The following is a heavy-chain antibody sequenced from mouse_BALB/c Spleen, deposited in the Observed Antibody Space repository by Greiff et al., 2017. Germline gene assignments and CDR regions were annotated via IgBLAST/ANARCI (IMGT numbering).Heavy chain of an antibody. V-gene: IGHV5-17*02. D-gene: IGHD2-13*01. CDR3: ARFDGDYVAMDY. CDR2: ISSGSSTI. CDR1: GFTFSSFG. J-gene: IGHJ4*01. Sequence: EVQLQESGGGLVQPGGSRKLSCAASGFTFSSFGMHWVRQAPEKGLEWVAYISSGSSTIYYADTVKGLFIISRDNPKNTLFLQMTSLRSEDTAMYDCARFDGDYVAMDYWGQGTSVTVSS.